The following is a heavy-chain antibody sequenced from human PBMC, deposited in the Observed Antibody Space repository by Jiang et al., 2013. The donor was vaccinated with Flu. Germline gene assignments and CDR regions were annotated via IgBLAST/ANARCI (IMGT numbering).Heavy chain of an antibody. CDR1: GASISRDDYY. J-gene: IGHJ4*02. Sequence: SQTLSLTCVVSGASISRDDYYWSWIRQYPGKGLEWIGYIYYSGSTYYNPSLKSRVDISVDTSKNQFSLKVRSMSAADTAVYYCGRFIFPFGETDHWGTGIQVTVSS. D-gene: IGHD3-10*01. CDR2: IYYSGST. CDR3: GRFIFPFGETDH. V-gene: IGHV4-31*11.